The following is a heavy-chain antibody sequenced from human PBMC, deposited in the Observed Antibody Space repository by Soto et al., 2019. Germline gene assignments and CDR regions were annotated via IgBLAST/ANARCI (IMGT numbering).Heavy chain of an antibody. CDR3: AKATRRHIVVVPAAIDY. V-gene: IGHV3-23*01. D-gene: IGHD2-2*01. CDR2: ISGSGGST. Sequence: GSLRLSCAASGFTFSSYAMSWVRQAPGKGLEWVSAISGSGGSTYYADSVKGRFTISRDNSKNTLYLQMNSLRAEDTAVYYCAKATRRHIVVVPAAIDYWGQGTLVTVSS. J-gene: IGHJ4*02. CDR1: GFTFSSYA.